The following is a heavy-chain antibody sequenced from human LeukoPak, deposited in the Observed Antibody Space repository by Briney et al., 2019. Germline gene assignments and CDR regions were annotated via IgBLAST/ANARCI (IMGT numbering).Heavy chain of an antibody. J-gene: IGHJ4*02. CDR3: AKDRRLASFDY. CDR2: ITGRGEST. Sequence: GGTLRLSCAASGFTFSSYGMNWVRQAPGKGLEWVSGITGRGESTYYADPVKGRFTISRDNSKNTLYLQMNSLRAGDTAIYYCAKDRRLASFDYGGQGTLVTVSS. CDR1: GFTFSSYG. D-gene: IGHD6-25*01. V-gene: IGHV3-23*01.